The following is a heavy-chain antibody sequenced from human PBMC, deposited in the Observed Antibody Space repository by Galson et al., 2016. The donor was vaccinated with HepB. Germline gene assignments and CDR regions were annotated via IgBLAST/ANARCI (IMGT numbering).Heavy chain of an antibody. D-gene: IGHD2-8*02. CDR3: SRGPECTSANCNGYYYHGMDV. V-gene: IGHV3-30*01. CDR2: ISFDGSLK. J-gene: IGHJ6*01. CDR1: GFTFSRYA. Sequence: SLRLSCAASGFTFSRYAMYWVRQAPGRGLQWVAVISFDGSLKYYADSVKGRFTVSRASPKNTVYLQMTRLRPDDTAVYYCSRGPECTSANCNGYYYHGMDVWGLGTAVSVAS.